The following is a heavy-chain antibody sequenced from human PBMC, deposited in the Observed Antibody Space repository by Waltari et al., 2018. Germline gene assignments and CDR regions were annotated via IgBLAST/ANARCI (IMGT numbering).Heavy chain of an antibody. V-gene: IGHV3-9*01. D-gene: IGHD3-3*01. CDR3: AKDTSYDFWSGYYLLGVGPFDY. J-gene: IGHJ4*02. CDR2: ISWNSGSI. CDR1: GFTFDDYA. Sequence: EVQLVESGGGLVQPGRSLRLSCAASGFTFDDYAMHWVRQAPGKGLELVSGISWNSGSIGYADSVKGRFTISRDNAKNSLYLQMNSLRAEDTALYYCAKDTSYDFWSGYYLLGVGPFDYWGQGTLVTVSS.